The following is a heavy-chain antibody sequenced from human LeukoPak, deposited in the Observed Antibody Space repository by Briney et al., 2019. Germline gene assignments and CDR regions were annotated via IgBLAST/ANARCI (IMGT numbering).Heavy chain of an antibody. D-gene: IGHD3-10*01. CDR2: IYSGEST. Sequence: GGSLRLSCAVSGSSVRGNYMSWVRQAPGKGLQWVSIIYSGESTHYADSVKGRFTISRDHSKNTLYLQMNRLRAEDAAVYYCAREGAYGSGSYEHWGQGTLVTVAS. J-gene: IGHJ4*02. V-gene: IGHV3-53*01. CDR1: GSSVRGNY. CDR3: AREGAYGSGSYEH.